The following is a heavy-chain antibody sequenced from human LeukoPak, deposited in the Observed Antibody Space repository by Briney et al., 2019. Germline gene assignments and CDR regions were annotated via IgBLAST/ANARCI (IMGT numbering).Heavy chain of an antibody. CDR1: GGTFISYA. Sequence: ASVKVSCKASGGTFISYAISWVRQAPGQGLEWMGGIIPIFGTANYAQKFQGRVTITTDESTSTAYMELSSLRSEDTAVYYCASPKGTRRPTYYYDSRMGDDAFDIWGQGTMVTVSS. J-gene: IGHJ3*02. CDR3: ASPKGTRRPTYYYDSRMGDDAFDI. V-gene: IGHV1-69*05. CDR2: IIPIFGTA. D-gene: IGHD3-22*01.